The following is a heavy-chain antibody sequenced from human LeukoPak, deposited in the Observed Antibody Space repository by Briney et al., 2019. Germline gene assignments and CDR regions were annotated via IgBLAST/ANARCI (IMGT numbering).Heavy chain of an antibody. Sequence: GGSLRLSCGASGFTVSSNYMSWVRQAPGKGLEWVSVIYSGGSTYYADSVKGRFTISRHNSKNTLYLQMNSLRAEDTAVYYCARADILTGLPFDYWGQGTLVTVSS. V-gene: IGHV3-53*04. D-gene: IGHD3-9*01. J-gene: IGHJ4*02. CDR1: GFTVSSNY. CDR2: IYSGGST. CDR3: ARADILTGLPFDY.